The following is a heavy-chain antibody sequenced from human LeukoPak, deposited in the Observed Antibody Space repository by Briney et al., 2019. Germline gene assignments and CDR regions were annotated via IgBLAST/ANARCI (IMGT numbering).Heavy chain of an antibody. Sequence: PGGSLRLSCAASGFTFSSYAMGWVRQAPGKGLEWVSGLSGSGGNTYYADSVKGRFTISRDNSKNTLPLQMNSLRAEGTAVYYCAKVSGYYFDSGGYYYFDYWGQGTLVTVSS. CDR2: LSGSGGNT. CDR1: GFTFSSYA. J-gene: IGHJ4*02. D-gene: IGHD3-22*01. V-gene: IGHV3-23*01. CDR3: AKVSGYYFDSGGYYYFDY.